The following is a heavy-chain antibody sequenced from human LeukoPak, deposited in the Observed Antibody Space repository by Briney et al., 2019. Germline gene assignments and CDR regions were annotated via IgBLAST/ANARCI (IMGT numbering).Heavy chain of an antibody. J-gene: IGHJ5*02. V-gene: IGHV4-34*01. CDR2: INHGGST. CDR3: ARGDSSSWYNWFDP. Sequence: SETLSLTCAVYGGSFSDSYWSWIRQPPGKGLEWIGEINHGGSTKFNPSLKSRVTISLDTSRNQFSLKVNSVTAADTAVYYCARGDSSSWYNWFDPWGQGTLVTVSS. D-gene: IGHD6-13*01. CDR1: GGSFSDSY.